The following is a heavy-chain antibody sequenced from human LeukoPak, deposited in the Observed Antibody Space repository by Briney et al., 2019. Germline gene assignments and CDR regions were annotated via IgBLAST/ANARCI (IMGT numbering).Heavy chain of an antibody. Sequence: SETLSLTCTVSGGSISSGGCYWGWIRQHPGKGLEWIGYIYYSGSTYYNPSLKSRVTISVDTSKNQFSLKLSSVTAADTAVYYCASYYYGSGSTNWYFDLWGRGTLVTVSS. CDR2: IYYSGST. V-gene: IGHV4-31*03. CDR3: ASYYYGSGSTNWYFDL. D-gene: IGHD3-10*01. J-gene: IGHJ2*01. CDR1: GGSISSGGCY.